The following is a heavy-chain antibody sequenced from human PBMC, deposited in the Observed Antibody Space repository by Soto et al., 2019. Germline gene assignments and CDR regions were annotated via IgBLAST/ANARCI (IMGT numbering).Heavy chain of an antibody. CDR3: ARSYGDYGPFRNNWFDP. D-gene: IGHD4-17*01. CDR1: GGSISSSSYY. Sequence: QLQLQESGPGLVKPSETLSLTCTVSGGSISSSSYYWGWIRQPPGKGLEWIGSIYYSGSTYYNPSLKSRVPISADTSKTRFSLKLSSVTAADTAVYYCARSYGDYGPFRNNWFDPWGQGTLVTVSS. CDR2: IYYSGST. V-gene: IGHV4-39*01. J-gene: IGHJ5*02.